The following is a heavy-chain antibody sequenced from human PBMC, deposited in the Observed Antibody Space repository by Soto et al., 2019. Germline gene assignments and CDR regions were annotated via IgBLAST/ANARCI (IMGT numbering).Heavy chain of an antibody. V-gene: IGHV3-23*01. D-gene: IGHD6-19*01. CDR3: AKGPSIAVAGDFDY. CDR2: ISGSGGST. Sequence: GGSLRLSCAASGFTFSSYAMSWIRQAPGKGLEWVSAISGSGGSTYYADSVKGRFTISRDNSKNTLYLQMNSLRAEDTAVYYCAKGPSIAVAGDFDYWGQGTLVTVSS. CDR1: GFTFSSYA. J-gene: IGHJ4*02.